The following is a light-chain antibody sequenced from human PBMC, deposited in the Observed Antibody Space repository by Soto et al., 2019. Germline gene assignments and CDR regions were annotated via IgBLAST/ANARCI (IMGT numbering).Light chain of an antibody. Sequence: QSALTQPRSVSGSPGQSVTISCTGTSSDVGGYNYVSWYQQQHPGKAPKLMIYDVSQRPSGVPDRFSGSKSGNTASLTISGLQADDDGDYFCCSYAGSYSGVFGGGTKLTVL. CDR2: DVS. J-gene: IGLJ3*02. CDR1: SSDVGGYNY. CDR3: CSYAGSYSGV. V-gene: IGLV2-11*01.